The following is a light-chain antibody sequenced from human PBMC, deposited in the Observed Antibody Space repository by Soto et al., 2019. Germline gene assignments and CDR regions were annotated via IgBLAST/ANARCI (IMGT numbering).Light chain of an antibody. CDR1: QDIGNS. CDR2: DSL. CDR3: QQYGSLPIT. Sequence: DIQMTQSPSSLSASVGARVTISYQASQDIGNSLNWYQQKEGRTPKLLIYDSLHLEPGVPSRFSGSRSGTRFSLTISSMQPEDVATYFCQQYGSLPITFGQGTQL. V-gene: IGKV1-33*01. J-gene: IGKJ5*01.